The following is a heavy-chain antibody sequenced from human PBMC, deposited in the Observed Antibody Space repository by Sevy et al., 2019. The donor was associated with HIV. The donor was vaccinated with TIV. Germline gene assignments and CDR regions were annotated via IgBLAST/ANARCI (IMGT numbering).Heavy chain of an antibody. D-gene: IGHD2-2*01. CDR3: AGRRVLGYCSIDSCHGWAEDALDV. J-gene: IGHJ3*01. CDR1: GFSLSTNGVG. V-gene: IGHV2-5*02. Sequence: SGPTLVKPTQTLTLTCTFSGFSLSTNGVGVGWIRQPPGKALEWLAIIYWDDDKPYSPSLKSRLIIAKGTSKNQVVLTMTNMDTLETATYYCAGRRVLGYCSIDSCHGWAEDALDVWGQGTMVTVSS. CDR2: IYWDDDK.